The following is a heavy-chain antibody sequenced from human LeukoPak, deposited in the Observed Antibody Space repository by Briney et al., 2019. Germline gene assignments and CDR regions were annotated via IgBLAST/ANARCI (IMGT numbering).Heavy chain of an antibody. CDR1: GGSLRTYY. CDR3: ARIYGYAFDI. CDR2: VYSTGST. J-gene: IGHJ3*02. D-gene: IGHD5-18*01. Sequence: PSETLSLTCTVSGGSLRTYYWTWIRQAAGRGLEWIGRVYSTGSTNYNPSLKSRVTMSVDTSKDQFSLHLSSVTAADTAVYYCARIYGYAFDIWGQGTMVIVSA. V-gene: IGHV4-4*07.